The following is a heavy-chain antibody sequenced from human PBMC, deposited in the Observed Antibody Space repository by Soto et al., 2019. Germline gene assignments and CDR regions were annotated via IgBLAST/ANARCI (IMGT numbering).Heavy chain of an antibody. Sequence: EVQLVESGGGLVKPGGSLRLSCAASGFTFSSYSMNWVRQAPGKGLEWVSSISSRTSYMYYADSVKGRFTISRDNAKNSLYLQMNSLRAEDTAVYYCARDFRDGYYFDYWGQGTLVTVSS. J-gene: IGHJ4*02. CDR2: ISSRTSYM. CDR3: ARDFRDGYYFDY. D-gene: IGHD5-12*01. V-gene: IGHV3-21*01. CDR1: GFTFSSYS.